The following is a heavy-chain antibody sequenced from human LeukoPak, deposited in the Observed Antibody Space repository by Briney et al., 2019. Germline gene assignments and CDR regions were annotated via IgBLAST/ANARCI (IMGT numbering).Heavy chain of an antibody. CDR2: ISSSSSYI. CDR1: GFTFSSYS. Sequence: GGSLRLSCAASGFTFSSYSMNWVRQAPGKGLEWVSSISSSSSYIYYADSVKGRFTISRDNAKNSLYLQMNSLRAEDTAVYYCARSVEYYDFWSGYYTTNDAFDIWGQGTMVTVSS. J-gene: IGHJ3*02. CDR3: ARSVEYYDFWSGYYTTNDAFDI. D-gene: IGHD3-3*01. V-gene: IGHV3-21*01.